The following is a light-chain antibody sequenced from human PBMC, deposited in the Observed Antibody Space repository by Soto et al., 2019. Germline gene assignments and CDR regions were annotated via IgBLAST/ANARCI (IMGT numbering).Light chain of an antibody. Sequence: QSVLTQPPSASGSPGQSVTISCTGTNGDVGGYDYVSWYQQHPGKAPKLMIYEVSKRPSGVPDRFSGSKSANTASLTVSGLQAEDEADYYCSSYAGSNNYVFGTGTKVTVL. CDR3: SSYAGSNNYV. V-gene: IGLV2-8*01. CDR1: NGDVGGYDY. J-gene: IGLJ1*01. CDR2: EVS.